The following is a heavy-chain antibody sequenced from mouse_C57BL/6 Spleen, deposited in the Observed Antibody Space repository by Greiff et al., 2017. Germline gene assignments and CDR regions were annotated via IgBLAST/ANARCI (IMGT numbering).Heavy chain of an antibody. V-gene: IGHV7-3*01. D-gene: IGHD2-2*01. CDR1: GFTFTDYY. CDR2: IRNKANGYTT. CDR3: ARRALSIYYGYDSYFDY. J-gene: IGHJ2*01. Sequence: EVKLVESGGGLVQPGGSLSLSCAASGFTFTDYYMSWVRQPPGKALEWLGFIRNKANGYTTEYSASVKGRFTISRDNSQSILYLQMNALRAEDSATYYCARRALSIYYGYDSYFDYWGQGTTLTVSS.